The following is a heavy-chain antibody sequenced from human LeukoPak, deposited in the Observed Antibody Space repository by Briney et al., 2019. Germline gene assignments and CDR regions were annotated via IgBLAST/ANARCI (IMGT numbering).Heavy chain of an antibody. J-gene: IGHJ6*02. CDR1: GGSISSSSYY. V-gene: IGHV4-61*05. Sequence: PSETLSLTCTVSGGSISSSSYYWGWIRQPPGKGLEWIGYIYYSGSTNYNPSLKSRVTISVDTSKNQFSLKLSSVTAADTAVYYCARVDSSGYYYSYYGMDVWGQGTTVTVSS. D-gene: IGHD3-22*01. CDR2: IYYSGST. CDR3: ARVDSSGYYYSYYGMDV.